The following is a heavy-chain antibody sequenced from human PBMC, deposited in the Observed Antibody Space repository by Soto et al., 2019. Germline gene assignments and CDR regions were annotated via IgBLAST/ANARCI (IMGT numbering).Heavy chain of an antibody. CDR3: VAAKLVAAAPFDY. Sequence: SVKVSCKASGFTFTSSAVQWVRQARGQRLEWIGWIVVGSGNTNYAQKFQERVTITRDMSTSTAYMELSSLRSEDTAVYYCVAAKLVAAAPFDYWGQGTLVTVSS. D-gene: IGHD2-15*01. J-gene: IGHJ4*02. CDR2: IVVGSGNT. CDR1: GFTFTSSA. V-gene: IGHV1-58*01.